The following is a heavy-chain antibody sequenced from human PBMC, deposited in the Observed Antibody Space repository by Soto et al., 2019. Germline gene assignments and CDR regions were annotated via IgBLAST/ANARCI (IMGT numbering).Heavy chain of an antibody. CDR2: IFPGDSDT. CDR3: ATRRRAILTAAAGTFDY. J-gene: IGHJ4*02. CDR1: GYSFTTNW. V-gene: IGHV5-51*01. D-gene: IGHD3-9*01. Sequence: PGESLKISCKASGYSFTTNWIGWVRQMPGKGLEWMGIIFPGDSDTRYSPSFQGQVTISADKSISTAYLQWSSLKASDTAMYYCATRRRAILTAAAGTFDYWGQGTILTVPT.